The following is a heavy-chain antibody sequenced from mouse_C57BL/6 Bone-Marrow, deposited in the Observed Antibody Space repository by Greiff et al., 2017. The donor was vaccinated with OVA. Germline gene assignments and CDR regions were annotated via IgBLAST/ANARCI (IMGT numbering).Heavy chain of an antibody. V-gene: IGHV2-9*01. CDR2: FWGGGST. J-gene: IGHJ1*03. D-gene: IGHD1-1*01. Sequence: VKLMEPGPGLVAPSQSLTITCTVSGFSLTSYGLDWVRQPPGKGLEWLGVFWGGGSTNYNYALMSRLSISKANSKSQVFLKMNSLQTDDTTMYYCAKRGGSSHWYFDVWGTGTTVTVSS. CDR3: AKRGGSSHWYFDV. CDR1: GFSLTSYG.